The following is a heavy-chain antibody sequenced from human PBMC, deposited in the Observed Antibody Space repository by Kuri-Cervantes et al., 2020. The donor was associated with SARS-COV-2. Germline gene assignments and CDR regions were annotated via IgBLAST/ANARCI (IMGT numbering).Heavy chain of an antibody. Sequence: SETLSLTCAVSGYSISSGYYWGWIRQPPGKGLEWIGSIYHSGSTYYNPSLKSRVTISVVTSKNQFSLKLSSVTAADTAVYYCARSYYGSGSPNYYYYYMDVWGKGTTVTVSS. V-gene: IGHV4-38-2*01. CDR3: ARSYYGSGSPNYYYYYMDV. J-gene: IGHJ6*03. D-gene: IGHD3-10*01. CDR2: IYHSGST. CDR1: GYSISSGYY.